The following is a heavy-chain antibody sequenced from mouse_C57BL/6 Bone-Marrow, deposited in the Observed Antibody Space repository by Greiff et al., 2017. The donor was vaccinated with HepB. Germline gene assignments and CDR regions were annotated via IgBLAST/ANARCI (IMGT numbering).Heavy chain of an antibody. V-gene: IGHV5-17*01. Sequence: EVKLMESGGGLVKPGGSLKLSCAASGFTFSDYGMHWVRQAPEKGLEWVAYISSGSSTIYYADTVKGRFTISRANAKNTLFLQMTSLRSEDTAMYYCATYDTWFAYWGQGTLVTVSA. CDR2: ISSGSSTI. D-gene: IGHD2-12*01. CDR1: GFTFSDYG. J-gene: IGHJ3*01. CDR3: ATYDTWFAY.